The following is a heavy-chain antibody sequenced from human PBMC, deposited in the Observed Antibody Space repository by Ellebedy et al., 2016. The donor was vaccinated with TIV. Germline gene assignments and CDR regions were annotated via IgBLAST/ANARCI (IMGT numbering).Heavy chain of an antibody. Sequence: GSLRLXCTVSGGSISSYYWSWIRQPPGKGLEWIGYIYYSGSTNYNPSLKSRVTISVDTSKNQFSLKLSSVTAADTAVYYCASRRGGGRTIFGVANYYGMDVWGQGTTVTVSS. V-gene: IGHV4-59*12. CDR1: GGSISSYY. J-gene: IGHJ6*02. CDR3: ASRRGGGRTIFGVANYYGMDV. D-gene: IGHD3-3*01. CDR2: IYYSGST.